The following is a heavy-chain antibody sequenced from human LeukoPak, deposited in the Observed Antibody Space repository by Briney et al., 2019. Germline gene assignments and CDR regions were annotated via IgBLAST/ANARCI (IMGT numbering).Heavy chain of an antibody. V-gene: IGHV4-59*12. CDR1: GGSISSYY. CDR2: IYYSGST. D-gene: IGHD3-3*01. CDR3: ARRNYDFWSGSPSFGY. J-gene: IGHJ4*02. Sequence: SETLSLTCTVSGGSISSYYWSWIRQPPGKGLEWIGYIYYSGSTDYNPSLKSRVTISVDTSKNQFSLKLSSVTAADTAVYYCARRNYDFWSGSPSFGYWGQGTLVTVSS.